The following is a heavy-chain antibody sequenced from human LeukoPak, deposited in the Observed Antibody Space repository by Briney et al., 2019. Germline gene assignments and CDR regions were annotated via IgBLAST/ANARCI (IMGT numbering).Heavy chain of an antibody. CDR3: ARGSLIGYSNHFLDS. J-gene: IGHJ4*02. CDR2: ISSRGDTI. Sequence: PGGSLRLSCAASGFTFSSYSMNWVRQAPGKGLEWVSYISSRGDTIYYADSVKGRFTISRDSAETSLFLQMNSLRAEDTAVYYCARGSLIGYSNHFLDSWGQGTLVTVSS. D-gene: IGHD4-11*01. CDR1: GFTFSSYS. V-gene: IGHV3-48*04.